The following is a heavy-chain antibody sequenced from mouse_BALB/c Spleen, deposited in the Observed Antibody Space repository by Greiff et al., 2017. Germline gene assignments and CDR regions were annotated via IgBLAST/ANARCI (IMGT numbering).Heavy chain of an antibody. CDR3: ARDRDYYGSSYYAMDY. D-gene: IGHD1-1*01. Sequence: LKLMESGPGLVAPSQSLSITCTVSGFSLTSYGVHWVRQPPGKGLEWLGVIWAGGSTNYNSALMSRLSISKDNSKSQVFLKMNSLQTDDTAMYYCARDRDYYGSSYYAMDYWGQGTSVTVSS. CDR1: GFSLTSYG. CDR2: IWAGGST. J-gene: IGHJ4*01. V-gene: IGHV2-9*02.